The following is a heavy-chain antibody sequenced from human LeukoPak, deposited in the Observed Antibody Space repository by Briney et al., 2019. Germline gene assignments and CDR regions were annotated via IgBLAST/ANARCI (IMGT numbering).Heavy chain of an antibody. CDR3: ARDLFTPDVTTDTNRIFDY. V-gene: IGHV3-7*01. D-gene: IGHD4-17*01. Sequence: PGGSLRLSCAASGFTFSSYWMSWVRQAPGKGLEWVANIKQDGSEKYYVDSVKGRFTISRDNAKNSLYLRMNSLRAEDTAVYYCARDLFTPDVTTDTNRIFDYWGQGTLVTVSS. J-gene: IGHJ4*02. CDR2: IKQDGSEK. CDR1: GFTFSSYW.